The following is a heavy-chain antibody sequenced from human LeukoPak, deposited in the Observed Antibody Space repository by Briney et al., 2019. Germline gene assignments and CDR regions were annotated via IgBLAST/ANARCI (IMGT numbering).Heavy chain of an antibody. J-gene: IGHJ5*02. Sequence: SETLSLTCAVYGGSFSGYYWSWIRQHRGKGLEWIGYIYYSGSTYYNPSLKSRVTISVDTSKNQFSLKLSSVTAADTAVYYCARGIERVNWFDPWGQGTLVTVSS. CDR3: ARGIERVNWFDP. CDR1: GGSFSGYY. CDR2: IYYSGST. D-gene: IGHD6-25*01. V-gene: IGHV4-31*11.